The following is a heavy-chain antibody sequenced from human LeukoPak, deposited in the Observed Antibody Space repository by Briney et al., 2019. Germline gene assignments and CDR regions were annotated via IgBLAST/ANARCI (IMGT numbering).Heavy chain of an antibody. CDR1: GFTFSSYA. J-gene: IGHJ5*02. D-gene: IGHD2-8*01. V-gene: IGHV3-30-3*02. Sequence: GGSLRLSCAASGFTFSSYAMHWVRQAPGKGLEWVAVISYDGRNKYYADSVKGRFTISRDNSKNTLYLQMNSPRAEDTAVYYCASGPYCTNGVCFGSNWFDPWGQGTLVTVSS. CDR3: ASGPYCTNGVCFGSNWFDP. CDR2: ISYDGRNK.